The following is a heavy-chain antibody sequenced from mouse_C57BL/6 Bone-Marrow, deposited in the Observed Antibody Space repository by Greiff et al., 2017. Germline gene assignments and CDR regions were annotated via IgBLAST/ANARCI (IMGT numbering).Heavy chain of an antibody. CDR3: ARKSLLYGSSYAMDY. CDR2: IYPRDGST. Sequence: VQLQQSGPELVKPGASVKLSCKASGYTFTSYDINWVKQRPGQGLEWIGRIYPRDGSTKYNEKFKGKATLTVDTSSSTAYMELHSLTSEDSAVYVCARKSLLYGSSYAMDYWGQGTSVTVSS. V-gene: IGHV1-85*01. D-gene: IGHD1-1*01. CDR1: GYTFTSYD. J-gene: IGHJ4*01.